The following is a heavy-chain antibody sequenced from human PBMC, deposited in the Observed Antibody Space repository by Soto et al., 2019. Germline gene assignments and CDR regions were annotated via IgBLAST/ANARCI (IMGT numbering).Heavy chain of an antibody. Sequence: NPSETLSLTCTVSGGSISSYYWSWIRQPPGKGLEWIGYIYYSGSTNYNPSLKSRVTISVDTSKNQFSLKLSSVTAADTAVYYCAGKTGLYYYYGMDVWGQGTTVTVS. CDR2: IYYSGST. CDR3: AGKTGLYYYYGMDV. V-gene: IGHV4-59*01. CDR1: GGSISSYY. J-gene: IGHJ6*02. D-gene: IGHD3-9*01.